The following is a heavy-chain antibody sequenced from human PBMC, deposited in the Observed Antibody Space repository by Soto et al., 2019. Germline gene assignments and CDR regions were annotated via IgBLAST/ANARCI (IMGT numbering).Heavy chain of an antibody. D-gene: IGHD6-6*01. CDR1: GFTFSNAW. J-gene: IGHJ4*02. Sequence: GGSLRLSCAASGFTFSNAWMSWVRQAPGKGLEWVGRIKSKTDGGTTDYAAPVKGRFTISRDDSKNTLYLQMNSLKTEDTAVYYCTTQFIAARPPFDYWGQGTLVTVSS. CDR2: IKSKTDGGTT. CDR3: TTQFIAARPPFDY. V-gene: IGHV3-15*01.